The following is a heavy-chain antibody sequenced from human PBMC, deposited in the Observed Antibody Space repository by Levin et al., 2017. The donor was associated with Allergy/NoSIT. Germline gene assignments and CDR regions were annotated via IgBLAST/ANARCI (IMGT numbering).Heavy chain of an antibody. J-gene: IGHJ4*02. CDR1: GFAFDDYA. D-gene: IGHD5-18*01. CDR2: INWNSNSV. Sequence: LSLTCVASGFAFDDYAMHWVRQAPGKGLEWVAGINWNSNSVDYADSVKGRFTISRDNAKNSLYLEMNSLRAEDTALYYCARAAFSYGYGRFDYWGQGSLVTVSS. V-gene: IGHV3-9*01. CDR3: ARAAFSYGYGRFDY.